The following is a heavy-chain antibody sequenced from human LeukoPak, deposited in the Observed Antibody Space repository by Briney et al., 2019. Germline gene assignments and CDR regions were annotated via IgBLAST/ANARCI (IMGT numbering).Heavy chain of an antibody. Sequence: GGSLRLFCAASGFTFGSSAMRWVRQAPGKGPEWVSTFSRSGPDTYYSDSVKGRFTIFRDNSKNTLYLQMNSLRAEDTAVYYCAKGSLGSWYYFDYWGQGTLVTVSS. CDR2: FSRSGPDT. CDR3: AKGSLGSWYYFDY. J-gene: IGHJ4*02. V-gene: IGHV3-23*01. D-gene: IGHD6-13*01. CDR1: GFTFGSSA.